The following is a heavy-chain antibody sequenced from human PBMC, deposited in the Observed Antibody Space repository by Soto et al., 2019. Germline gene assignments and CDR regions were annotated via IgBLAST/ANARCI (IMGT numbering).Heavy chain of an antibody. D-gene: IGHD6-13*01. V-gene: IGHV3-33*01. Sequence: QVQLVESGGGVVQPGRSLRLSCAASGFTFSSYGMHWVRQAPGKGLEWVAVIRYDGSNKYYADSVKGRFTISRDNSKNTLYLQMNSLRAEDTAVYYCARSYSSSWYTGNYYYYGMDVWGQGTTVTVSS. CDR3: ARSYSSSWYTGNYYYYGMDV. CDR2: IRYDGSNK. J-gene: IGHJ6*02. CDR1: GFTFSSYG.